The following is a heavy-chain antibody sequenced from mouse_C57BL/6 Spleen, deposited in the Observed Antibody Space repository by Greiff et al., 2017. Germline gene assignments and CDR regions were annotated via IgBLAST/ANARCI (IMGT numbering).Heavy chain of an antibody. V-gene: IGHV2-9-1*01. Sequence: VQGVESGPGLVAPSQCLSLTCTVSGFSLTSYAISWVRQPPGKGLEWLGVIWTGGGTNYNSALDSRLSISKGNSKSQVFLKMNSLQTDDTARYYCARTDYDGRHHYAMDYWGQGAPVTVS. CDR2: IWTGGGT. CDR1: GFSLTSYA. D-gene: IGHD2-4*01. CDR3: ARTDYDGRHHYAMDY. J-gene: IGHJ4*01.